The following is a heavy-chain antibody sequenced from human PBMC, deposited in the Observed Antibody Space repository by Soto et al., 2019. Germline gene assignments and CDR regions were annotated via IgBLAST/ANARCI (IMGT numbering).Heavy chain of an antibody. CDR2: IKSKADRGTT. CDR3: TRDYDFDS. J-gene: IGHJ4*02. Sequence: EVQLVESGGGLVKPGGSLRLSCTVSGFIFSNALMSWVRQALGKGLEWVGRIKSKADRGTTDYAAPVKGRFIISRNDSKDTLYLQMNGLKTEDTAVYYCTRDYDFDSWGQGTLVTVSS. CDR1: GFIFSNAL. V-gene: IGHV3-15*01. D-gene: IGHD3-16*01.